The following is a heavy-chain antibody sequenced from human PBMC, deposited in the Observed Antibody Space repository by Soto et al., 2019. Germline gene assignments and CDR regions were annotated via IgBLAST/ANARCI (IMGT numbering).Heavy chain of an antibody. J-gene: IGHJ3*02. CDR3: ARAHGSGWGAFDI. CDR1: GGSISSGGYS. CDR2: IYHSGST. V-gene: IGHV4-30-2*01. D-gene: IGHD3-10*01. Sequence: SETLSLTCAVSGGSISSGGYSWSWIRQPPGKGLEWIGYIYHSGSTYYNPSLKSRVTISVDRSKNQFSLKPSSVTAADTAVYYCARAHGSGWGAFDIWGQGTMVTVSS.